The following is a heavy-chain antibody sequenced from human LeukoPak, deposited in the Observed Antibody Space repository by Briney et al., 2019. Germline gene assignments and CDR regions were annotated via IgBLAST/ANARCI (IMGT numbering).Heavy chain of an antibody. Sequence: ASVKVSCKASGYTFTGYYIHWVRQAPGQGLEWMGWISPNSGDTNYAQKFQGRVTMTRDTSISTAYMELSRLRSDDTAVYYCASTLAVSSGAFDYWGQGTLVTVSS. CDR2: ISPNSGDT. CDR3: ASTLAVSSGAFDY. D-gene: IGHD2-15*01. J-gene: IGHJ4*02. CDR1: GYTFTGYY. V-gene: IGHV1-2*02.